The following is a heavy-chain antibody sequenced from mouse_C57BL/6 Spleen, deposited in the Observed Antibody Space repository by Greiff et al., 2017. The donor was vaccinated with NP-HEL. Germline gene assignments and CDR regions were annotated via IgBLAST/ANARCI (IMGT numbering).Heavy chain of an antibody. J-gene: IGHJ4*01. Sequence: EVKLVESGGGLVKPGGSLKLSCAASGFTFSSYTMSWVRQTPEQRLEWVATINGGGGNTYYPDSVKGRFTISRDNAKNTLYLQMSSLRSEDTALYYCARGDYYSMDYWGQGTSVTVSS. CDR2: INGGGGNT. CDR3: ARGDYYSMDY. CDR1: GFTFSSYT. V-gene: IGHV5-9*01.